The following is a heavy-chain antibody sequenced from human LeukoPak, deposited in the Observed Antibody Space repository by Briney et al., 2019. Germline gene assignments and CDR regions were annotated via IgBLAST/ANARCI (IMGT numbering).Heavy chain of an antibody. Sequence: GGSLRLSCTASGFTFGDYTMNWVRQAPGKGLEWEGFMRSKPYRGTTEYAASVKGRFTISRDDSKSIAYLQMNSLKTDDTAAYYCTRVWWDSKYFDLWGRGTLVTVSS. CDR1: GFTFGDYT. V-gene: IGHV3-49*04. CDR3: TRVWWDSKYFDL. J-gene: IGHJ2*01. D-gene: IGHD2-8*02. CDR2: MRSKPYRGTT.